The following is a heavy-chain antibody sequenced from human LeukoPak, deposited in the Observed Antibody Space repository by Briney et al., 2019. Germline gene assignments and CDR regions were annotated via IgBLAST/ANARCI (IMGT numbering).Heavy chain of an antibody. CDR2: ISGSGGST. Sequence: GGSLRLSCAASGFTFSSYAMSWVRQAPGKGLEWVSAISGSGGSTYYADSVKGRFTISRDNSKNTLYLQMNSLRAEDTAVYYCAKNRDIVLMVYARGHFDYWAREPWSPSPQ. D-gene: IGHD2-8*01. CDR3: AKNRDIVLMVYARGHFDY. J-gene: IGHJ4*02. CDR1: GFTFSSYA. V-gene: IGHV3-23*01.